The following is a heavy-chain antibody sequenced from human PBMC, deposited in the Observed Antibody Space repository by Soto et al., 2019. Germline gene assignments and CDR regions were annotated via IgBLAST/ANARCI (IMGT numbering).Heavy chain of an antibody. V-gene: IGHV4-34*01. CDR2: INHSGST. CDR1: GGSFGGYY. CDR3: ASSGYSSSWYVPFYNWFDP. Sequence: SETLSLTCAVYGGSFGGYYWSWIRQPPGKGLEWIGEINHSGSTNYNPSLKSRVTISVDTSKNQFSLKLSSVTAADTAVYYCASSGYSSSWYVPFYNWFDPWGQGTLVTVSS. J-gene: IGHJ5*02. D-gene: IGHD6-13*01.